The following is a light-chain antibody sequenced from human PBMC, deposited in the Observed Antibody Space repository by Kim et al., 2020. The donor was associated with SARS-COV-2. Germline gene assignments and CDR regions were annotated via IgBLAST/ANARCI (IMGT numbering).Light chain of an antibody. J-gene: IGLJ2*01. Sequence: ELTQPPSASGTPGQRVTISSSGSSSNIGSNYVYWYQQLPGTAPKLLIYRNIQRPSGVPDRFSGSKSGTSASLAISVLRSEDEADYYCAAWDDSLSGYVVFGGGTQLTVL. CDR3: AAWDDSLSGYVV. V-gene: IGLV1-47*01. CDR1: SSNIGSNY. CDR2: RNI.